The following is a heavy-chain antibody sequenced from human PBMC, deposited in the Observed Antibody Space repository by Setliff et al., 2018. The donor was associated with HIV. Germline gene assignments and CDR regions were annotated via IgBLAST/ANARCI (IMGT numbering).Heavy chain of an antibody. Sequence: GGSLRLSCTASGFTFGDYAMTWVRQAPGRGLEYVAGMNRDGSEKGYADSVKGRFSISRDNAKNSLYLQMSSLRTEDTAVYFCARDPAFGAFDIWGQGTMVTVSS. CDR3: ARDPAFGAFDI. J-gene: IGHJ3*02. D-gene: IGHD3-10*01. V-gene: IGHV3-7*04. CDR1: GFTFGDYA. CDR2: MNRDGSEK.